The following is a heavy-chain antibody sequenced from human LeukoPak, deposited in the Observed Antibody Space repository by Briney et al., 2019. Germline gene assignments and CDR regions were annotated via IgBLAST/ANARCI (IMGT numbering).Heavy chain of an antibody. D-gene: IGHD1-14*01. Sequence: ASVKVSCKASVYTFTSYGISCVREAPGQGLEWMGWISAYNVNTNYAQKLQGRVTMTTDTSTSTAYMELRSLRSDDTAVYYCARDIEGTIQDYWGQGTLGTVSS. J-gene: IGHJ4*02. CDR2: ISAYNVNT. V-gene: IGHV1-18*01. CDR3: ARDIEGTIQDY. CDR1: VYTFTSYG.